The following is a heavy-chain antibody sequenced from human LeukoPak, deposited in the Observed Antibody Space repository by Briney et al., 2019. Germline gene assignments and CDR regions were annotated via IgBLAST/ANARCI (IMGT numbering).Heavy chain of an antibody. CDR1: GGSISSGSYY. Sequence: PSETLSLTCTVSGGSISSGSYYWSWIRQPAGKGLEWIGRIYTSGSTNYNPSLKSRVTISVDTSKNQFSLKLSSVTAADTAVYYCARGVVVPAASSYWYFGPWGRGTLVTVSS. CDR3: ARGVVVPAASSYWYFGP. J-gene: IGHJ2*01. V-gene: IGHV4-61*02. D-gene: IGHD2-2*01. CDR2: IYTSGST.